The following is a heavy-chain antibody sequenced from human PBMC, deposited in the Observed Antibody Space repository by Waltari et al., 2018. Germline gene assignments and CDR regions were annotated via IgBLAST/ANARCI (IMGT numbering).Heavy chain of an antibody. Sequence: QVQLQESGPGLVKPSETLSLTCAVSGYSISSGYYWGWIRQPPGKGLEWIGSIYHSGSTYYNPSLKMRVTISVDPSKNQFSLKLSSVTAADTAVYYCARHYSPNWWNFDYWGQGTLVTVSS. CDR3: ARHYSPNWWNFDY. D-gene: IGHD2-8*02. CDR1: GYSISSGYY. V-gene: IGHV4-38-2*01. CDR2: IYHSGST. J-gene: IGHJ4*02.